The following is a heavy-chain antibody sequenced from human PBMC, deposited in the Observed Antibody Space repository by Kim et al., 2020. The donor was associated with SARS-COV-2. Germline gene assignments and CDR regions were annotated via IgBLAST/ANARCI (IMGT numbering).Heavy chain of an antibody. D-gene: IGHD3-3*01. CDR3: ARDGRFLEWLLSDYYYYMDV. V-gene: IGHV3-21*01. J-gene: IGHJ6*03. Sequence: GGSLRLSCAASGFTFSSYSMNWVRQAPGKGLEWVSSISSSSSYIYYSDSVKGRFTISRDNAKNSLYRQMNSLRAEDTAVYYCARDGRFLEWLLSDYYYYMDVWGKGNTVNVSS. CDR2: ISSSSSYI. CDR1: GFTFSSYS.